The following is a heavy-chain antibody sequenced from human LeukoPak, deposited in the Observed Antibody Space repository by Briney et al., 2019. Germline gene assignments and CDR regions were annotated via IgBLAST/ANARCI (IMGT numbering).Heavy chain of an antibody. D-gene: IGHD5-18*01. V-gene: IGHV4-38-2*01. Sequence: SETMSLTCDVSGYSIISGSYWGWIRQPPGKGLEWIGSIYHSGSTYYEPSLKSRVTISVDTSKNQFSLNLKSVTAADTATYYCAVKRAYTFWFADWGQGTLVNVSS. J-gene: IGHJ4*02. CDR2: IYHSGST. CDR1: GYSIISGSY. CDR3: AVKRAYTFWFAD.